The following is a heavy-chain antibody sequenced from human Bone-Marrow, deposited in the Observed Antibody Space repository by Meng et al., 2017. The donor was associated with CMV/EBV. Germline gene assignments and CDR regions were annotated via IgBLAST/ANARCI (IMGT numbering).Heavy chain of an antibody. CDR2: IGTAGDT. CDR3: ARGRSSSSYYYYYYGMDV. CDR1: GFTFSSYD. V-gene: IGHV3-13*01. Sequence: GESLKISCAASGFTFSSYDMHWVRQATGKGLEWVSAIGTAGDTYYPGSVKGRFTISRENAKNSLYLQMNSLRAGDTAVYYCARGRSSSSYYYYYYGMDVWGQGTTVTGSS. D-gene: IGHD6-6*01. J-gene: IGHJ6*01.